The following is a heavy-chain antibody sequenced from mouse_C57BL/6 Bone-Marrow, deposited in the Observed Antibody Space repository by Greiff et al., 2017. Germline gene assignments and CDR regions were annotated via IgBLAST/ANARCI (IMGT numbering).Heavy chain of an antibody. Sequence: EVQLQQSGPELVKPGASVQISCKASGYTFTDYYMNWVKQSHGKSLEWIGDLNPNNGGTSYNQKFKGKATLTVDKSSSTAYMELRSLTSEDSAVYYCARVGIYYGNFAWFAYWGQGTLVTVSA. D-gene: IGHD2-1*01. CDR3: ARVGIYYGNFAWFAY. CDR1: GYTFTDYY. CDR2: LNPNNGGT. V-gene: IGHV1-26*01. J-gene: IGHJ3*01.